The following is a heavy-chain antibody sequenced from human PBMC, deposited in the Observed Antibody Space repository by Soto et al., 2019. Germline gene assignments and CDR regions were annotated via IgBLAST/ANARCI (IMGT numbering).Heavy chain of an antibody. CDR1: GISYTTYA. D-gene: IGHD5-12*01. J-gene: IGHJ4*02. Sequence: VQLVQSGAEVKKPGASVRISCTAFGISYTTYAIHWVRQAPGQGLEWMGWINAGNGDTRYSQRFQGRVTLTTDTSATTTYMDLSSLSSEDTSIYFCARAITGYVTWGQGTLVTVSS. CDR3: ARAITGYVT. V-gene: IGHV1-3*01. CDR2: INAGNGDT.